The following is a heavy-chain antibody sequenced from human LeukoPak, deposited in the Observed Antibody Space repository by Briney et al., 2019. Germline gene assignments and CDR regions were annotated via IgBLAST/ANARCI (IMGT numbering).Heavy chain of an antibody. J-gene: IGHJ4*02. CDR1: GGSVSSGSYD. Sequence: AETLSLTCTVSGGSVSSGSYDWGWLRQPRGKGLEWIGNMYDSGSTNYNPSLKSRVTISLDTSKNQFSLKLSSVTAADTAVYYCARKVAATPFDYWGQGTLVTVSS. D-gene: IGHD2-15*01. CDR2: MYDSGST. CDR3: ARKVAATPFDY. V-gene: IGHV4-61*01.